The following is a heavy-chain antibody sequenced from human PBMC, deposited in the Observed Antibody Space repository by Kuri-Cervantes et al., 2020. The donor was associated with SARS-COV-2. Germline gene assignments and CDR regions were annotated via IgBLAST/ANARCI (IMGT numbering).Heavy chain of an antibody. CDR1: GYSFTSYW. CDR2: IYPGDSDT. D-gene: IGHD2-2*01. V-gene: IGHV5-51*01. J-gene: IGHJ6*02. Sequence: KVSCKGSGYSFTSYWIGWVRQMPGKGPEWMGIIYPGDSDTRYSPSFQGQVTISADKSISTAYLQWSSLKASDTAMYYCARIGYCSSTSCPPNYYYGMDVWGQGTTVTVSS. CDR3: ARIGYCSSTSCPPNYYYGMDV.